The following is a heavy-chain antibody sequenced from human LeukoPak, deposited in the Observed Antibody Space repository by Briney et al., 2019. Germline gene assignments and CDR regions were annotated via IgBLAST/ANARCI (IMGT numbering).Heavy chain of an antibody. D-gene: IGHD6-13*01. Sequence: SETLSLTCTVSGGSISSYYWSWIRQPAGKGLEWIGRIYTSGSTNYNPSLKSRVTMSVDTSKNQFSLKLSSVTAADTAVYYCERDTDNCIAAACAFDIWGQGTMVTVSS. CDR2: IYTSGST. CDR3: ERDTDNCIAAACAFDI. V-gene: IGHV4-4*07. CDR1: GGSISSYY. J-gene: IGHJ3*02.